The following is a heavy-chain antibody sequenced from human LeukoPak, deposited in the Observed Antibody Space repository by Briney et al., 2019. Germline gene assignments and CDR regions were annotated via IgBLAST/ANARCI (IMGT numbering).Heavy chain of an antibody. Sequence: SETLSLTCTVSGYSISSGYYWAWIRQPPGKGLEWIGSIYHSGSTYYNPSLKSRVTISVDTSKNQFSLKLSSVTAADTAVYYCARARYCSGGSCYALSWFDPWGQGTLVTVSS. D-gene: IGHD2-15*01. CDR3: ARARYCSGGSCYALSWFDP. V-gene: IGHV4-38-2*02. CDR1: GYSISSGYY. J-gene: IGHJ5*02. CDR2: IYHSGST.